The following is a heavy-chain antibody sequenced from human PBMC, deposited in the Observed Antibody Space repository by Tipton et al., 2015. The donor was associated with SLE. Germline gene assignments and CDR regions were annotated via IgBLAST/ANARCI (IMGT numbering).Heavy chain of an antibody. J-gene: IGHJ4*02. CDR3: ALQYDSSGYYWF. V-gene: IGHV4-59*08. Sequence: TLSLTCTVSGGSISGYYWSWVRQPPGKGLEWIGDIYFSGNTNYNPSLKSRVTISLDTSKHQFSLKLRPVTAADTAVYYCALQYDSSGYYWFWGQGTLVTVSS. D-gene: IGHD3-22*01. CDR2: IYFSGNT. CDR1: GGSISGYY.